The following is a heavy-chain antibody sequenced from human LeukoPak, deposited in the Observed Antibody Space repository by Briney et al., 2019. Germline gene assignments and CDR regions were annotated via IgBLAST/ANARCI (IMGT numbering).Heavy chain of an antibody. CDR3: ERAGEWFALL. CDR2: ISSSGSTI. V-gene: IGHV3-48*03. CDR1: GFTFSSYE. Sequence: PGGSLRLSCAASGFTFSSYEMNWVRQAPGKGLEWVSYISSSGSTIYYADSVKGRFTISRDNAKNSLYRQMNSLRAEDTAVYYCERAGEWFALLWGQGTLVSVSS. D-gene: IGHD3-10*01. J-gene: IGHJ4*02.